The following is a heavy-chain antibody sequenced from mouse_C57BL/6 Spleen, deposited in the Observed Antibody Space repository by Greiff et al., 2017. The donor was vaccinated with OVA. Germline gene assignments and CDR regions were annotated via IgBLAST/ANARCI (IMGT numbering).Heavy chain of an antibody. J-gene: IGHJ1*03. CDR3: AQGDYYGSSEGYFDV. CDR2: IYWDDDK. CDR1: GFSLSTSGIG. Sequence: QVTLKVSGPGILQSSQTLSLTCSFSGFSLSTSGIGVSWIRQPSGKGLEWLAHIYWDDDKRYNPSLKSRLTISKDTSRNQVFLKITSVDTADTATYYCAQGDYYGSSEGYFDVWGTGTTVTVSS. V-gene: IGHV8-12*01. D-gene: IGHD1-1*01.